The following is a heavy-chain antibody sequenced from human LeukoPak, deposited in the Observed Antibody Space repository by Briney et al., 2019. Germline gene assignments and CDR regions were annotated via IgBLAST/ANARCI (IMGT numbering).Heavy chain of an antibody. CDR3: AKDIDLTYYFDY. D-gene: IGHD3-16*01. V-gene: IGHV3-23*01. CDR2: ISGSGGST. J-gene: IGHJ4*02. CDR1: GFTFSSYA. Sequence: GGSLRLSCAASGFTFSSYAMSWVRQAPGKGLEWVSAISGSGGSTYYADSVKGRFTISGDNSKNTLYLQMNSLRAEDTAVYYCAKDIDLTYYFDYWGQGTLVTVSS.